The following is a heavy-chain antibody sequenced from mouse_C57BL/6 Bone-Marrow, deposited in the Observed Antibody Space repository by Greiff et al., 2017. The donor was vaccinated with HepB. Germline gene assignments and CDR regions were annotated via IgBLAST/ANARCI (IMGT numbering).Heavy chain of an antibody. CDR1: GYSITSGYY. CDR2: ISYDGSN. V-gene: IGHV3-6*01. J-gene: IGHJ3*01. Sequence: EVQVVESGPGLVKPSQSLSLTCSVTGYSITSGYYWNWIRQFPGNKLEWMGYISYDGSNNYNPSLKNRISITRDTSKNQFFLKLNFVTTEDTATYYCARYGYYYCSSYSAAWFAYWGQGTLVTVSA. D-gene: IGHD1-1*01. CDR3: ARYGYYYCSSYSAAWFAY.